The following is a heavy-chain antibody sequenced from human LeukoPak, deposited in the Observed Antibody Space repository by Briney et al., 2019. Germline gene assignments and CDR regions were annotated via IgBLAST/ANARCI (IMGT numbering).Heavy chain of an antibody. V-gene: IGHV4-38-2*01. CDR2: IYHSGST. D-gene: IGHD3-10*01. CDR3: SRKRWFGELFLFDY. Sequence: PSETLSLTCAVSGYSISSGYYWGWIRQPPGKGLEWIGSIYHSGSTYYNPSLKSRVTISVDTSKYQFSLKLSSVTAADTAVYYCSRKRWFGELFLFDYWGQGTLVTVSS. CDR1: GYSISSGYY. J-gene: IGHJ4*02.